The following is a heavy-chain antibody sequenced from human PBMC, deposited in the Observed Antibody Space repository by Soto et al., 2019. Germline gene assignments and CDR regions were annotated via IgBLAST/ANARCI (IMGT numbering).Heavy chain of an antibody. CDR2: IYWNDDK. J-gene: IGHJ4*02. CDR1: GFSLSTSGVG. Sequence: SGPTLVNPTQTLTLTCTFSGFSLSTSGVGVGWIRQPPGKALEWLALIYWNDDKRYSPSLKSRLTITKDTSKNQVVLTMTNMDPVDTATYYCAHSGVATIRRAPPGDFDYWGQGTLVTVSS. D-gene: IGHD5-12*01. CDR3: AHSGVATIRRAPPGDFDY. V-gene: IGHV2-5*01.